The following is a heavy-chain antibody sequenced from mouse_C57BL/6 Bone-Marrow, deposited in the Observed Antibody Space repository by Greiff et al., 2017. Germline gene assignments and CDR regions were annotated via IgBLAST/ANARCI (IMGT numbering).Heavy chain of an antibody. CDR1: GYTFTTYP. Sequence: QVQLKQSGAELVKPGASVKMSCKASGYTFTTYPIEWMKQNHGKSLEWIGNFHPYNDDTKYNEKFKGKATLTVEKSSSTVYLERSRLTSYDSAVYYCSRGGAYYAMDYWGQGTSVTVSS. CDR3: SRGGAYYAMDY. V-gene: IGHV1-47*01. J-gene: IGHJ4*01. CDR2: FHPYNDDT.